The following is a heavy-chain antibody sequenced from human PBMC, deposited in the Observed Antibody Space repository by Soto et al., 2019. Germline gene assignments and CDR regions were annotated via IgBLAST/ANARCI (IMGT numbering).Heavy chain of an antibody. D-gene: IGHD3-10*01. CDR2: INSDGSST. J-gene: IGHJ4*02. CDR1: GFTFSSYW. Sequence: PGGSLRLSCAASGFTFSSYWMHWVRQAPGKGLVWVSRINSDGSSTSYADSVKGRFTISRDNAKNTLYLQMNSLRAEDTAVYYCASGGVEWFGELSCDYWGQGTLVTVSS. CDR3: ASGGVEWFGELSCDY. V-gene: IGHV3-74*01.